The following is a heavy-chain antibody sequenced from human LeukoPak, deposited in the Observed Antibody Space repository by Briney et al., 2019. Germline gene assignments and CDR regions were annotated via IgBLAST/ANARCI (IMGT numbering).Heavy chain of an antibody. V-gene: IGHV3-30*03. CDR1: GFTFSSYG. CDR3: ARDNDPKSSGWGGYFNY. Sequence: GGSLRLSCAASGFTFSSYGLHWVRQAPGEGLDWVAVISSDGSKQYYADSAKGRFSISRDNSKSTLYLQMNSLRAEDTAVYYCARDNDPKSSGWGGYFNYWGQGTLVTVSS. D-gene: IGHD6-19*01. CDR2: ISSDGSKQ. J-gene: IGHJ4*02.